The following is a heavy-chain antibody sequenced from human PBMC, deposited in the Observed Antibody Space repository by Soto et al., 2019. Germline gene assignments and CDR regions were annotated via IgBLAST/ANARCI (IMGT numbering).Heavy chain of an antibody. CDR3: ARGGGIVVVTAPYDH. V-gene: IGHV4-59*08. D-gene: IGHD2-21*02. Sequence: SETLSLTCTVSGGSISSYYWSWIRQHPGKGLEWIGYIYYSGSTYYNPSLKSRVTISLDTSKNQFSLKLSSVTAADTAVYYCARGGGIVVVTAPYDHWGQGTLVTVSS. J-gene: IGHJ4*02. CDR1: GGSISSYY. CDR2: IYYSGST.